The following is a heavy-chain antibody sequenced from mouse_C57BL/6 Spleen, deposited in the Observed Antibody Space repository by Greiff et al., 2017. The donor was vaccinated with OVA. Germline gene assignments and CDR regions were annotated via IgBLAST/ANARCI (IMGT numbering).Heavy chain of an antibody. Sequence: QVQLKESGAELARPGASVKLSCKASGYTFTSYGISWVKQRTGQGLEWIGEIYPRSGNTYYNEKFKGKATLTADKSSSTAYMELRSLTSEDSAVYFCAREGDHEVFDYWGQGTTLTVSS. CDR1: GYTFTSYG. CDR2: IYPRSGNT. J-gene: IGHJ2*01. V-gene: IGHV1-81*01. CDR3: AREGDHEVFDY.